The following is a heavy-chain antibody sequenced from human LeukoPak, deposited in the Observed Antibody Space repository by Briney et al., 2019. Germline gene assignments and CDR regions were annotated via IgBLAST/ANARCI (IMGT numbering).Heavy chain of an antibody. CDR1: GFTFSDYY. CDR2: ISSSGSTI. CDR3: ARDIDWNQVYYYYGMDV. V-gene: IGHV3-11*01. D-gene: IGHD1-1*01. J-gene: IGHJ6*02. Sequence: PGGSLRLSCAASGFTFSDYYMSWIRQAPGKGLEWVSYISSSGSTIYYADSVKGRFTISRDNAKNSLYLQMNSLRAEDTAVYYCARDIDWNQVYYYYGMDVWGQGTTVTVSS.